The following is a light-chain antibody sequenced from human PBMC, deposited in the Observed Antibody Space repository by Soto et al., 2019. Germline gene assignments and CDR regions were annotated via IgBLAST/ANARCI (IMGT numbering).Light chain of an antibody. CDR2: GNS. CDR3: QSYDSSLSGSDWV. J-gene: IGLJ3*02. V-gene: IGLV1-40*01. Sequence: QSALTQPPSVSGAPGQRVTISCTGSSSNIGAGYDVHWYQQLPGTAPKLLIYGNSNRPSGVPDRFSGSKSGTSASLVITGLQAEDEADYYCQSYDSSLSGSDWVFGGGTKLTVL. CDR1: SSNIGAGYD.